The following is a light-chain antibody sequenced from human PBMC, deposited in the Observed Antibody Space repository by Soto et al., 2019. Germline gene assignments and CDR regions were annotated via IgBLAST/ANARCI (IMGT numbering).Light chain of an antibody. CDR1: SSDVGGYNY. CDR2: EVS. CDR3: SSYSSSSTLYV. V-gene: IGLV2-14*01. Sequence: SALTQPASVSGSPGQSITISCTGTSSDVGGYNYVSWYQHHPGKAPKLIIYEVSNRPSGVSNRFSGSKSGNTASLTISGLQAEDEADYYCSSYSSSSTLYVFGTGTKLTVL. J-gene: IGLJ1*01.